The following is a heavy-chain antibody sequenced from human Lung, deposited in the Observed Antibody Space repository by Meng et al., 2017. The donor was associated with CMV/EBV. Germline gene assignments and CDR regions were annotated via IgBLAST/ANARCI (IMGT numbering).Heavy chain of an antibody. Sequence: YAFTSYAVYWVRQAAGQGLEWMGWMNPNSGDADSAQKFQDKVTMTGNTSINTAYMELSSLRSEDAALYYCARGFRFRSGYHSSPLDYWGQGALVTVSS. V-gene: IGHV1-8*01. CDR3: ARGFRFRSGYHSSPLDY. CDR2: MNPNSGDA. J-gene: IGHJ4*02. D-gene: IGHD3-3*01. CDR1: YAFTSYA.